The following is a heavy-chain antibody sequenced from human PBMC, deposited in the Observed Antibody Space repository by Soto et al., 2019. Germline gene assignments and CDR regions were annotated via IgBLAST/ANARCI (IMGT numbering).Heavy chain of an antibody. CDR3: ARVXPTYCSCTSCYTRRPDWFDP. CDR1: GYTFTSYG. CDR2: ISAYNGNT. J-gene: IGHJ5*02. V-gene: IGHV1-18*04. D-gene: IGHD2-2*02. Sequence: ASVKVSCKASGYTFTSYGISWVRQAPGQGLEWMGWISAYNGNTNYAQKLQGRVTMTTDTSTSTAYMELRSLRSDDTAVYYCARVXPTYCSCTSCYTRRPDWFDPWGQGTLVTVSS.